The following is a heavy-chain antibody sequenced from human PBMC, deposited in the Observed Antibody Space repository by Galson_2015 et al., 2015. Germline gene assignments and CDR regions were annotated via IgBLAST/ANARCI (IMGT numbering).Heavy chain of an antibody. D-gene: IGHD3-16*01. Sequence: SVKVSCKASAYAFTDYGISWVRQAPGQGLEWMGWISPYDGNTEYAQNLQGRVTMTADTSTSTAYMDLRSLRSDDTAVYFCAREDEVFWGYTDVWGKGTTDTVSS. J-gene: IGHJ6*03. CDR3: AREDEVFWGYTDV. V-gene: IGHV1-18*01. CDR1: AYAFTDYG. CDR2: ISPYDGNT.